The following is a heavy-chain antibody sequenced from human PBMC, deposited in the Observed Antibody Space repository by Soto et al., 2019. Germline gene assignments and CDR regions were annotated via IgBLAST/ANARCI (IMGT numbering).Heavy chain of an antibody. CDR3: ATTTIFGVVIALHYGMDV. Sequence: ASVKVSCKASGGTFSSYAISWVRQAPGQGLEWMGGIIPIFGTANYAQKFQGRVTITADESTSTAYMELSSLRSEDTAVYYCATTTIFGVVIALHYGMDVWGQGTTVTVS. J-gene: IGHJ6*02. V-gene: IGHV1-69*13. CDR2: IIPIFGTA. CDR1: GGTFSSYA. D-gene: IGHD3-3*01.